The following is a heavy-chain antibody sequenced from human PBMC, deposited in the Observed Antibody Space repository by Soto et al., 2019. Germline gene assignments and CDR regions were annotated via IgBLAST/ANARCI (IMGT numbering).Heavy chain of an antibody. D-gene: IGHD3-3*01. CDR3: AAGIGLESDL. V-gene: IGHV3-7*05. CDR2: IKQEGSEH. CDR1: GFTFGDHW. J-gene: IGHJ5*02. Sequence: EVQLVASGGGLVQPGASLSLHCAASGFTFGDHWMNWVRQAPGKGLERVANIKQEGSEHNYVDSGKGRFTISRDNAMNSLYVRRNRLRVADTAVYFCAAGIGLESDLWGPGT.